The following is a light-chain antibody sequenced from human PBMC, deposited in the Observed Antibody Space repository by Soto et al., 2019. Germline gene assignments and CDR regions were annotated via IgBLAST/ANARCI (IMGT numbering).Light chain of an antibody. CDR2: GGF. CDR3: QQSYSTPPT. CDR1: QSIRTS. V-gene: IGKV1-39*01. Sequence: DIQMTQSPSSLSASVGDRVTITCRASQSIRTSLNWYQQKPGKAPKLLIYGGFSLQSGAPSRFSGSGYGTDFTLTISSLQPEDFAVYYCQQSYSTPPTFGQGTKVEIK. J-gene: IGKJ2*01.